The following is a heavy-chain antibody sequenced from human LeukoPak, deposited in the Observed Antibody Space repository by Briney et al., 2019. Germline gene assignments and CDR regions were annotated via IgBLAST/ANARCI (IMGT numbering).Heavy chain of an antibody. J-gene: IGHJ4*02. CDR2: ISSSSSYI. CDR1: GFTFTSHA. V-gene: IGHV3-21*01. CDR3: ARVGPFRTMIVDY. D-gene: IGHD3-22*01. Sequence: GGSLRLSCAASGFTFTSHAMGWVRQAAGKGLEWVSSISSSSSYIYYADSVKGRFTISRDNAKNSLYLQMNSLRAEDTAVYYCARVGPFRTMIVDYWGQGTLVTVSS.